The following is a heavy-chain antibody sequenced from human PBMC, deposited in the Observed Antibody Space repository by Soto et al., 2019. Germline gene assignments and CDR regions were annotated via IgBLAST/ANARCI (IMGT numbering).Heavy chain of an antibody. D-gene: IGHD2-15*01. Sequence: PSETLSLTCTVSGGSISRYYWTWIRQPPGKGLEWIGYIYYSGSTNYNPSLKSRVTISVDTSKNQFSLKLSSVTAADTAVYYCARHDRYSSGGSCSDIWGQGTMVTVSS. CDR2: IYYSGST. CDR1: GGSISRYY. CDR3: ARHDRYSSGGSCSDI. J-gene: IGHJ3*02. V-gene: IGHV4-59*08.